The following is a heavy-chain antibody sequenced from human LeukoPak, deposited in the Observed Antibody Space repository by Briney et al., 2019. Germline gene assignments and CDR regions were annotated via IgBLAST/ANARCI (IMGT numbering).Heavy chain of an antibody. CDR2: IRSKAYGGTT. J-gene: IGHJ4*02. V-gene: IGHV3-49*04. CDR1: GFTFGDYA. CDR3: TRDIRTYYYGSGSY. D-gene: IGHD3-10*01. Sequence: GRPLRLSCTASGFTFGDYAMSWVRQAPGKVLDWVGFIRSKAYGGTTEYAASVKGRFTISRDDSKSIAYLQMNSLKTEDTAVYYCTRDIRTYYYGSGSYWGQGTLVTVSS.